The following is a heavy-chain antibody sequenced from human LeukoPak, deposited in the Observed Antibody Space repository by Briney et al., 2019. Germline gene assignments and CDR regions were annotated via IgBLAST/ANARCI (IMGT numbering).Heavy chain of an antibody. J-gene: IGHJ4*02. CDR2: VSGSGGST. CDR3: AASLPNIVVVPATKGPFGY. D-gene: IGHD2-2*01. CDR1: GFTFSSYT. Sequence: TGGSLRLSCAASGFTFSSYTMSWVRQAPGKGLEWVSGVSGSGGSTHYADSVKGRFPISRDNSKNTLYLQMNSLRAEDTAVYYCAASLPNIVVVPATKGPFGYWGQGTLVTVSS. V-gene: IGHV3-23*01.